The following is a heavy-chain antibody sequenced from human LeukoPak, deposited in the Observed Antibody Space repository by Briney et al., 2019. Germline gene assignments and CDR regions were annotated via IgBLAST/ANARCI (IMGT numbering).Heavy chain of an antibody. CDR2: INPNSGGT. Sequence: AASVKVSCKASGYTFTSYDINWVRQATGQGLEWMGWINPNSGGTNYAQKFQGRVTMTRDTSISTAYMELSRLRSDDTAVYCCAREAGPGSGFDLWGRGTLVTVSS. V-gene: IGHV1-2*02. J-gene: IGHJ2*01. CDR3: AREAGPGSGFDL. CDR1: GYTFTSYD. D-gene: IGHD1-1*01.